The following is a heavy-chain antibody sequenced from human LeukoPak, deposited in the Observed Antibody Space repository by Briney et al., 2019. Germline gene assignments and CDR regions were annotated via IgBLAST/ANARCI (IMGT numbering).Heavy chain of an antibody. CDR3: ARSQWLATFDY. D-gene: IGHD6-19*01. CDR1: GFTFSSYG. Sequence: GGSLRLSCAASGFTFSSYGMSWVRQAPGKGLEWVSAISGSGGSTYYADSVKGRFTISRDNSKNTLYLQMNSLRAEDTAVYYCARSQWLATFDYWGQGTLVTVSS. V-gene: IGHV3-23*01. CDR2: ISGSGGST. J-gene: IGHJ4*02.